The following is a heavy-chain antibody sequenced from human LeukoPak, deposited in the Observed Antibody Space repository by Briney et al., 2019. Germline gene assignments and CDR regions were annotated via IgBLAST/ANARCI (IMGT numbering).Heavy chain of an antibody. CDR1: GFTFSSYS. CDR2: ISSSSSTI. Sequence: PGGSLRLSCAASGFTFSSYSMNWVRQAPGKGLEWVSYISSSSSTIYYADSVKGRFTISRDNAKNSLYLQMNSLRAEDTAVYYCARNRKESADRSSLWYSDLWGRGTLVTGSS. D-gene: IGHD3-3*01. V-gene: IGHV3-48*04. J-gene: IGHJ2*01. CDR3: ARNRKESADRSSLWYSDL.